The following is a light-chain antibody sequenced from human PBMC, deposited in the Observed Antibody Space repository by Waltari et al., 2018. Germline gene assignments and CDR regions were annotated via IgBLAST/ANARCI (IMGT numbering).Light chain of an antibody. CDR2: DVN. V-gene: IGLV2-14*03. Sequence: QSALTQPASVSWSPGQSITISCTGTSNDVGGYKYVSWYQQHPGKAPKVLIYDVNNRPSGVSNRFSGSKSGNTASLTISGLQAEDEADYFCSSYTSSTSVIFGGGTKVTVL. CDR3: SSYTSSTSVI. CDR1: SNDVGGYKY. J-gene: IGLJ2*01.